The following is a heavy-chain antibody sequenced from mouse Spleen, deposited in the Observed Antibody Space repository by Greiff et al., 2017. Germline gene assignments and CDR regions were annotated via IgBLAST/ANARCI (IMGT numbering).Heavy chain of an antibody. CDR2: IWAGGST. CDR1: GFSLTSYG. J-gene: IGHJ2*01. Sequence: VQLQQSGPGLVAPSQSLSITCTVSGFSLTSYGIHWVRQPPGKGLEWLGVIWAGGSTNYNSALMSRLSISKDNSKSQVFLKMNSLQTDDTAMYYCARERSAFNYFDYWGQGTTLTVSS. V-gene: IGHV2-9*02. CDR3: ARERSAFNYFDY.